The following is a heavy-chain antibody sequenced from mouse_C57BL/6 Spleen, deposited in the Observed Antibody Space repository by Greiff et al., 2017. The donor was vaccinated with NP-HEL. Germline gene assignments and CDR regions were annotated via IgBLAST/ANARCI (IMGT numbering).Heavy chain of an antibody. V-gene: IGHV5-4*01. CDR1: GFTFSSYA. D-gene: IGHD2-12*01. Sequence: EVQLVESGGGLVKPGGSLKLSCAASGFTFSSYAMSWVRQTPEKRLEWVATISDGGSYTYYPANVNGRFTISRENAKNKQYLQMSHLKSEDTAMYYCGVDPIRGTWFAYWGQGTLGTVSA. J-gene: IGHJ3*01. CDR3: GVDPIRGTWFAY. CDR2: ISDGGSYT.